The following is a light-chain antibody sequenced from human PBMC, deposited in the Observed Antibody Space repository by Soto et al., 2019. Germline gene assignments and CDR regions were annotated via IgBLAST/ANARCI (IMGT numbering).Light chain of an antibody. J-gene: IGLJ1*01. CDR3: NSYTSSSTYV. CDR2: DVT. CDR1: SSDVGGFNY. Sequence: QSVLTQPASVSGSPGQSITISCTGTSSDVGGFNYVSWYPQHPGKAPKLMIYDVTNRPSGVSYRFSGSKSGNTASLTISGLHAEDEADYYCNSYTSSSTYVFGTGTKLTVL. V-gene: IGLV2-14*03.